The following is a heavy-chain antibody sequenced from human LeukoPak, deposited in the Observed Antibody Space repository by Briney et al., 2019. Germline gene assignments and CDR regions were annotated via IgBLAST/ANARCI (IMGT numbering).Heavy chain of an antibody. CDR2: ISGGGDT. Sequence: GGSLRLSCAASGFTFASSAMSWVRQAPGQGREWVSLISGGGDTNYADSVKGRFTISRDNSKNTLYLQMNSLRVGDTAVYYCAKPQSSGNYGFDYWGQGTLVTVSS. V-gene: IGHV3-23*01. D-gene: IGHD3-10*01. CDR1: GFTFASSA. J-gene: IGHJ4*02. CDR3: AKPQSSGNYGFDY.